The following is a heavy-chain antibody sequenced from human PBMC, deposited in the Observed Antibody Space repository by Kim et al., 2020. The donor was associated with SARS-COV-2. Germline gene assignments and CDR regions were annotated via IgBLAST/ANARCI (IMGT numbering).Heavy chain of an antibody. D-gene: IGHD2-2*01. CDR2: VRLSGNT. J-gene: IGHJ4*01. CDR3: VRSPTAPATDPMLQFD. CDR1: GAPIHIGYFY. Sequence: SETLSLTCTVSGAPIHIGYFYWGWIRQSPGKGLEWIGSVRLSGNTSHNPSLKGRAALSVDPSRNQFSLKVSSVPASDAGRYFCVRSPTAPATDPMLQFD. V-gene: IGHV4-39*01.